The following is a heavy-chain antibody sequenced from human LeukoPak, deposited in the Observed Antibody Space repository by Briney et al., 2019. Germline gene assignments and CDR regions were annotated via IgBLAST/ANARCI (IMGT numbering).Heavy chain of an antibody. CDR3: GRGATDYDI. V-gene: IGHV3-21*01. CDR2: ISSGSTYI. J-gene: IGHJ3*02. CDR1: GFTFSSYA. Sequence: PGGSLRLSCAASGFTFSSYAMSWVRQAPGKGLEWVSSISSGSTYIYYADSVKGRFTISRDNAKNSLYLQMNSLRAEDTAVYYCGRGATDYDIWGQGTMVTVSS. D-gene: IGHD4-11*01.